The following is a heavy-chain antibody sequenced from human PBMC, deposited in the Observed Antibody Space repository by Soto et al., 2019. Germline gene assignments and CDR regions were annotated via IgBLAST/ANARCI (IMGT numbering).Heavy chain of an antibody. Sequence: SETLSLTCXVSGGSISSSNWWSWVRQPPGKGLEWIGEIYHSGSTNYNPSLKSRVTISVDKSKNQFSLKLSSVTAADTAVYYCARAVAVALSHYYYYYGMDVWGQGTTVTVSS. V-gene: IGHV4-4*02. CDR1: GGSISSSNW. D-gene: IGHD6-19*01. CDR2: IYHSGST. J-gene: IGHJ6*02. CDR3: ARAVAVALSHYYYYYGMDV.